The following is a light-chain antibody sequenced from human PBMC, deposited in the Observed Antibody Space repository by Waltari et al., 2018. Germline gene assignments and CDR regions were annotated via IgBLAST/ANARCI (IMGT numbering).Light chain of an antibody. V-gene: IGKV1-39*01. CDR3: QQNYSNIIA. CDR1: QTINTY. J-gene: IGKJ5*01. CDR2: SAS. Sequence: DIQMTQSPSSLSASVGDRVTITCRASQTINTYLNWYQQKPGNAPKLLIYSASNLHSRVPSRFSGSGSGTAFTLTISSLQPEDFATYYCQQNYSNIIAFGQGTRLDFK.